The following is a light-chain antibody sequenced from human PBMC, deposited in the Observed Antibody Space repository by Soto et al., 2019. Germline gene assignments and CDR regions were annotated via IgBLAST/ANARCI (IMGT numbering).Light chain of an antibody. J-gene: IGLJ1*01. CDR1: SGDVGGYNH. Sequence: QSVLNQPGSGYGSPGQSITIFCTGTSGDVGGYNHVSWYQQHPGKAPKLMIYDVSDRPSGVSNRFSGSKSGNTASLTISGLQAEDEADYYCSSYTSSSTLEVFGTGTKVTVL. CDR2: DVS. V-gene: IGLV2-14*01. CDR3: SSYTSSSTLEV.